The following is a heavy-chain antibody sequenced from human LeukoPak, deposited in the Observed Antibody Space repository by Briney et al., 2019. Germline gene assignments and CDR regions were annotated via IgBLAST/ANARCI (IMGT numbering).Heavy chain of an antibody. Sequence: PSGTLSLTCAVSGGSISTSNWWSWVRQPPGKGLEWIGEIYHSGSTNYNPSLKSRVTISIDTSRNQFSLELSYVTAADTAVYYCARLSFGYSYGYNWFDPWGQGTLDTVSS. CDR1: GGSISTSNW. CDR3: ARLSFGYSYGYNWFDP. V-gene: IGHV4-4*02. D-gene: IGHD5-18*01. J-gene: IGHJ5*02. CDR2: IYHSGST.